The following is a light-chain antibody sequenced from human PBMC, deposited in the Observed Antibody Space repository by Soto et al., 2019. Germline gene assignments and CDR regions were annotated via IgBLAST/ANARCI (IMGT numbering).Light chain of an antibody. CDR2: DNS. J-gene: IGLJ2*01. CDR1: SSNIGAGYN. Sequence: QAVVTQPPSVSGAPGQRVTISCTGSSSNIGAGYNVHWYQQLPGTAPKLLIYDNSNRPSGVPDRLSGSKSGTSASLAITGLQAEDEADYFCQSYDSSLSGWVFGGGTKVTVL. CDR3: QSYDSSLSGWV. V-gene: IGLV1-40*01.